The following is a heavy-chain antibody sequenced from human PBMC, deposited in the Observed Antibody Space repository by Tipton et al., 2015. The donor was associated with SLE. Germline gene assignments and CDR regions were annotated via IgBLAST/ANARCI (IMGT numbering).Heavy chain of an antibody. J-gene: IGHJ2*01. D-gene: IGHD6-13*01. V-gene: IGHV4-34*01. CDR3: AREGIAAAGGFDL. CDR2: INHSGST. Sequence: LRLSCAVYGGSFSGYYWGWIRQPPGKGLEWIGEINHSGSTNYNPSLKSRVTISVDTSKNQFSLKLSSVTAADTAVYYCAREGIAAAGGFDLWGRGTLVTVSS. CDR1: GGSFSGYY.